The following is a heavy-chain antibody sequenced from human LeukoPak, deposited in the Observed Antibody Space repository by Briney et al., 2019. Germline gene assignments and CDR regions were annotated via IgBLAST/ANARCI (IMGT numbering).Heavy chain of an antibody. CDR2: INAGNGNT. V-gene: IGHV1-3*01. J-gene: IGHJ4*02. Sequence: GASVKVSCKASGYTFTTCAMHWVRQAPGQRLEWMGWINAGNGNTKYSQKFQARVTITRDTSASTAYMELSSLRSEDTAVYYCARDPIGSRWPYYFDYWGQGTLVTVSS. D-gene: IGHD6-13*01. CDR3: ARDPIGSRWPYYFDY. CDR1: GYTFTTCA.